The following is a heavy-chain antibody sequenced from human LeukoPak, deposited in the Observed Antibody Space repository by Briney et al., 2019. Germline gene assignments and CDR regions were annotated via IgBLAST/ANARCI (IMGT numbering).Heavy chain of an antibody. J-gene: IGHJ4*02. D-gene: IGHD3-3*01. V-gene: IGHV5-51*01. CDR3: ARTSDFWSGYYRPNYFDY. CDR1: GYSFTSYW. Sequence: GESLKISCKGSGYSFTSYWIGWVRQMPGKGLEWMGIIYPGDSDTRYSPSFQGQVTISADKSISTAYLQWSSLKASDTAMYYCARTSDFWSGYYRPNYFDYWGQGTLVTASS. CDR2: IYPGDSDT.